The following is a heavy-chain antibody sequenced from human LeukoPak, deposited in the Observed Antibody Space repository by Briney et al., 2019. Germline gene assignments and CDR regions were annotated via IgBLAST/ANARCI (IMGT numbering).Heavy chain of an antibody. CDR3: AGNPRVVDIDAFDI. V-gene: IGHV5-51*01. J-gene: IGHJ3*02. CDR2: IYPGDSYT. Sequence: GESLKISCKGSGYNFRSYWIGWVRQMPGKGLEWMGIIYPGDSYTRYSPSFQGQVTISADKSITTAYLQWSSLRASDTAIYYCAGNPRVVDIDAFDIWGQGTMVTVS. CDR1: GYNFRSYW. D-gene: IGHD3-3*01.